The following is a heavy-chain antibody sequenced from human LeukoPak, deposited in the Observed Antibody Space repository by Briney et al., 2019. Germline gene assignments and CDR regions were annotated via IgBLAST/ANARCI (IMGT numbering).Heavy chain of an antibody. CDR3: ARHPRGAARPGYYYYYYMDV. Sequence: PSETLSLTCTVSGGSFSSSSYYWGWIRQPPGKGLEWIGSIYYSGSTYYNPSLKSRVTISVDTSKNQFSLKLSSVTAADTAVYYCARHPRGAARPGYYYYYYMDVWGKGTTVTVSS. J-gene: IGHJ6*03. V-gene: IGHV4-39*01. CDR2: IYYSGST. D-gene: IGHD6-6*01. CDR1: GGSFSSSSYY.